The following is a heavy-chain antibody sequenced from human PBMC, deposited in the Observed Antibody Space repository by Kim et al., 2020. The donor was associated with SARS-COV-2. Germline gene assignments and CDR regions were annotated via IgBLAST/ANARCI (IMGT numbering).Heavy chain of an antibody. V-gene: IGHV3-21*01. CDR1: GFTFGSYS. D-gene: IGHD5-18*01. J-gene: IGHJ4*01. CDR3: ARDGDTAMVIDY. CDR2: ISSSSYI. Sequence: GGSLRLSCAASGFTFGSYSMNWVRQAPGKWLEWVSSISSSSYIYYADSVKGRFTISRDNAKNSLYLQMNSLRAEDTAVYYCARDGDTAMVIDYWGQEPWSPSPQ.